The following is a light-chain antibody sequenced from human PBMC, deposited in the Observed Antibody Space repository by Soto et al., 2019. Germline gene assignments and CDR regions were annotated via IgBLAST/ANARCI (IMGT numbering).Light chain of an antibody. CDR1: QSVRSH. CDR3: QHRAAWPIT. Sequence: EIVLTQSPATLSLSPGERATLSCRASQSVRSHLVWYQQKPGRAPRLLIYDASNRAAGIPARFSGSGSGTDFTLTINSLEPEDFAVYYCQHRAAWPITFGGGTKVEIK. CDR2: DAS. V-gene: IGKV3-11*01. J-gene: IGKJ4*01.